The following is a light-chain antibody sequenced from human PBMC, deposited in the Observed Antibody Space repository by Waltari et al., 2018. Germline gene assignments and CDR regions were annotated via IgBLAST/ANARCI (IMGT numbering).Light chain of an antibody. J-gene: IGLJ3*02. Sequence: QSVLTQPPSVSGAPGQRVTISCTGSGSNLGAGYDVLWYQHFPGTAPKVLIYNNFSRPLGVPDRFSGSKAGPSASLAIADLQSEDEGDYYCQSSDTGLSGGVFGGGTRLTVL. CDR3: QSSDTGLSGGV. CDR2: NNF. CDR1: GSNLGAGYD. V-gene: IGLV1-40*01.